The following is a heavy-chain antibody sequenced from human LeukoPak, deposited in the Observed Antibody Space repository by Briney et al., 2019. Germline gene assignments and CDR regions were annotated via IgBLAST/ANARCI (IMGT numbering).Heavy chain of an antibody. CDR2: ISTRGTT. V-gene: IGHV4-4*07. CDR3: ALSEVGTTEQRDN. D-gene: IGHD1-26*01. CDR1: GGSIRGYY. Sequence: SETLSLTCTVSGGSIRGYYWSWIRQPAGKGLEWIGRISTRGTTNINPSLKSRVTMSIDTSKSQFSLKLASVTAADTAVYYCALSEVGTTEQRDNWGQGALVTVSS. J-gene: IGHJ4*02.